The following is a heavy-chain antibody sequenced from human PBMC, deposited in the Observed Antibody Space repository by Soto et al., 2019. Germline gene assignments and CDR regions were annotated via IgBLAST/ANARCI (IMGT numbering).Heavy chain of an antibody. CDR3: ARYYDFWSGYSTIYYYYGMDV. CDR2: IIPIFGTA. CDR1: GGTFSSYA. J-gene: IGHJ6*02. D-gene: IGHD3-3*01. V-gene: IGHV1-69*12. Sequence: QVQLVQSGAEVKKPGSSVKVSCKASGGTFSSYAISWVRQAPGQGLEWMGGIIPIFGTATYAQKFQGRVTSTADESTSTAYMELSSLRAEDTAVYYCARYYDFWSGYSTIYYYYGMDVWGQGTTVTVSS.